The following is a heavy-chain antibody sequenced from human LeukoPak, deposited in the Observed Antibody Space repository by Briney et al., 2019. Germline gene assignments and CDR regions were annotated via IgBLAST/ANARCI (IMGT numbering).Heavy chain of an antibody. CDR2: IYPGGIT. CDR3: AKDLYYDSSGTDY. CDR1: GFTINTNY. Sequence: GGSLRLSFAASGFTINTNYMNWVRQAPGRGLEWVSVIYPGGITKYADSVKGRFTVSRDNVKNTLYLQMNSLRAEDTAVYYCAKDLYYDSSGTDYWGQGTLVTVSS. D-gene: IGHD3-22*01. V-gene: IGHV3-53*01. J-gene: IGHJ4*02.